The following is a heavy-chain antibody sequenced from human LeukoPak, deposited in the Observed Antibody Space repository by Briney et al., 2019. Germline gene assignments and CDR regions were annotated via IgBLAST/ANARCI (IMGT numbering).Heavy chain of an antibody. J-gene: IGHJ6*02. CDR1: GYTFTSYD. V-gene: IGHV1-8*01. Sequence: GASVKVSCKASGYTFTSYDINWVRQATGQGLEWMGWMNPNSGNTGYAQEFQGRVTMTRNTSISTAYMELSSLRSEDTAVYYCARGDCSSTSCVNYYYYGMDVWGQGTTVTVSS. CDR2: MNPNSGNT. D-gene: IGHD2-2*01. CDR3: ARGDCSSTSCVNYYYYGMDV.